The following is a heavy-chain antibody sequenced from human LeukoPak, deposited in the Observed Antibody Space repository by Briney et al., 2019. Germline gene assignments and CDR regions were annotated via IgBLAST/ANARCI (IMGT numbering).Heavy chain of an antibody. V-gene: IGHV3-9*01. CDR1: GFTFDDYA. Sequence: PGRSLRLSCAASGFTFDDYAMHWVRQAPGKGLEWVSGISWNSGSIGYADSVKGRFTISRDNAKNSLYLQMNSLRAEDTALYYCAKAAEYYYDSSGYYSSYYFDYWGQGTLVTVSS. D-gene: IGHD3-22*01. CDR2: ISWNSGSI. CDR3: AKAAEYYYDSSGYYSSYYFDY. J-gene: IGHJ4*02.